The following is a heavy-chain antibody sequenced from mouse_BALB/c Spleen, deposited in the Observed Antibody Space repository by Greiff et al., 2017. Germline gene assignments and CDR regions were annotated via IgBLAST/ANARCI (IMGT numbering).Heavy chain of an antibody. CDR2: ISDGGSYT. Sequence: EVQVVESGGGLVKPGGSLKLSCAASGFTFSDYYMYWVRQTPEKRLEWVATISDGGSYTYYPDSVKGRFTISRDNAKNNLYLQMNSLQTDDTAMYYCARDLLGYWGQGTTLTVSS. CDR3: ARDLLGY. CDR1: GFTFSDYY. J-gene: IGHJ2*01. D-gene: IGHD2-10*02. V-gene: IGHV5-4*02.